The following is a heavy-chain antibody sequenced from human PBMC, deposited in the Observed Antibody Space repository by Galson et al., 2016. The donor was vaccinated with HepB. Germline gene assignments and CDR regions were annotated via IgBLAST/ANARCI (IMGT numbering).Heavy chain of an antibody. Sequence: SLRLSCAASGLTFSSSWMSWLRQAPGKGLEWVINISPNGGERYFVDSVKGRFTISRDNAKNSLYLQMNSLRAEDTGVYFCARDGSGYSTNWGQGTLVTVSA. J-gene: IGHJ4*02. CDR3: ARDGSGYSTN. CDR2: ISPNGGER. CDR1: GLTFSSSW. D-gene: IGHD2-2*01. V-gene: IGHV3-7*01.